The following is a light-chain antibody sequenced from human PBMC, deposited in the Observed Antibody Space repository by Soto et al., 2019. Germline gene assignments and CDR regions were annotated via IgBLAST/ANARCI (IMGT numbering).Light chain of an antibody. CDR3: QSYDSNYHVV. CDR1: SGSIASNY. V-gene: IGLV6-57*04. Sequence: FMLTQPHYVSESPGKTVTISCTRSSGSIASNYVQWYQQRPGSAPTTVIYEDNQRPSGVPDRFSGSIDSSSNSASLTISGLKTEDEADYYCQSYDSNYHVVFGGGTKVTVL. CDR2: EDN. J-gene: IGLJ2*01.